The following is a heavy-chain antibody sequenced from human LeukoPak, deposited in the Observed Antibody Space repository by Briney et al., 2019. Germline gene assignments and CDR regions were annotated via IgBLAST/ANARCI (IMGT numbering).Heavy chain of an antibody. Sequence: GGSLRLSCAASGFTFRKYVIHWVRQAPGKGLKWVAVTSSDLNVKLYADSVKGRFTISRDNSRSTLYLQMNSLRPEDTAIYYCAREGYYGSGSPPSLYFDYWGQGTLVTVSS. CDR2: TSSDLNVK. CDR1: GFTFRKYV. CDR3: AREGYYGSGSPPSLYFDY. V-gene: IGHV3-30-3*01. J-gene: IGHJ4*02. D-gene: IGHD3-10*01.